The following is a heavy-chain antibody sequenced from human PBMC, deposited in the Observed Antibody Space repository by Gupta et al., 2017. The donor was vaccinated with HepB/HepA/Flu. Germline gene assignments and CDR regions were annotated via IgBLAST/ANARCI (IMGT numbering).Heavy chain of an antibody. V-gene: IGHV3-30*18. CDR1: GVTFSSDG. CDR2: ISYDGNNK. J-gene: IGHJ6*02. Sequence: QVQLVEPGGGVFHPGRPMRLSCAASGVTFSSDGMPCVRQAPGKGLDWVAVISYDGNNKYYVDSVKGRFTISRDTSKDTLYLQMNSLRAEDTAIYYCAKDMSRDYYYGMDVWGQGTTVTVSS. CDR3: AKDMSRDYYYGMDV. D-gene: IGHD3-10*01.